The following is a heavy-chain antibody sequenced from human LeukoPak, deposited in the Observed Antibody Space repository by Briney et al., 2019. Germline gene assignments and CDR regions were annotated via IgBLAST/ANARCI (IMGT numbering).Heavy chain of an antibody. D-gene: IGHD3-10*01. J-gene: IGHJ5*02. CDR2: IWYDGSNK. CDR3: TADGANSDP. V-gene: IGHV3-33*01. CDR1: GFTFSSYG. Sequence: PGGSLRLSCAASGFTFSSYGMHWVRQAPGKGLEWVAVIWYDGSNKYYADSVKGRFTISRDNSKNTLYLQMNSLRAEDTAVYYCTADGANSDPWGQGTLVTVSS.